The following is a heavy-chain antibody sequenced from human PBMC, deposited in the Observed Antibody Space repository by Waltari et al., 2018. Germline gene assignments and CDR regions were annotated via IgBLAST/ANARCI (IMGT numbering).Heavy chain of an antibody. V-gene: IGHV4-59*01. CDR1: GGSISSYY. CDR3: AGGRFLEWLLPTYFDY. D-gene: IGHD3-3*01. J-gene: IGHJ4*02. CDR2: IYYSGST. Sequence: QVQLQESGPGLVKPSETLSLTCTVSGGSISSYYWRWIRQPPGKGLEWIGYIYYSGSTNYNPSLKSRVTISVDTSKNQFSLKLSSVTAADTAVYYCAGGRFLEWLLPTYFDYWGQGTLVTVSS.